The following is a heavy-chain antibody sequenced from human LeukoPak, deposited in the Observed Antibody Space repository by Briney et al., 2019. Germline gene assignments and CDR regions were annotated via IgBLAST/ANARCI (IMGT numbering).Heavy chain of an antibody. CDR1: GYTFTSYY. CDR2: INPSGGST. D-gene: IGHD3-10*01. CDR3: ARDGSYYGSGMLPEGSPVDY. J-gene: IGHJ4*02. V-gene: IGHV1-46*01. Sequence: GASVKVSCKASGYTFTSYYIHWVRQAPGQGLEWMGLINPSGGSTNYAQKFQGRVTMTRDTSTSTAYMEPGSLRSDDTAVYYCARDGSYYGSGMLPEGSPVDYWGQGTLVTVSS.